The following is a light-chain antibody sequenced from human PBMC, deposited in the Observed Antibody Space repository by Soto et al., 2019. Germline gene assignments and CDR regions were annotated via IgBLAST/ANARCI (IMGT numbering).Light chain of an antibody. J-gene: IGKJ2*01. CDR1: QDISNS. CDR2: ESS. V-gene: IGKV1-33*01. Sequence: DIQMTQSPSSLSTSVGERVTITCQASQDISNSLNWYQQKPGKAPNLLIYESSKLQTGVPSRFSGGGSGTHFTFTIRNLQREDIATYYCQHYDNLPRYTFGLGTKLEIK. CDR3: QHYDNLPRYT.